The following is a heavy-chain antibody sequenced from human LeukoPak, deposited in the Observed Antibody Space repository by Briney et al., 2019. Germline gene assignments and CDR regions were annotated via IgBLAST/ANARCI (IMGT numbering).Heavy chain of an antibody. CDR3: AREPLTTPYSSGWYVY. CDR2: ISAYNGNT. Sequence: GASVKVSCKASGYTFTSYGISWVRQAPGQGLEWMGWISAYNGNTNYAQKLQGRVTMTTDTSTSTAYTELRSLKSDDTAVYYCAREPLTTPYSSGWYVYWGQGTLVTVSS. CDR1: GYTFTSYG. J-gene: IGHJ4*02. V-gene: IGHV1-18*01. D-gene: IGHD6-19*01.